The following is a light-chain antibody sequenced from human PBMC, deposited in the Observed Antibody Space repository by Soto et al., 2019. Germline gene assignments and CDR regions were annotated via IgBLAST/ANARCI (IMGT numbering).Light chain of an antibody. CDR1: ASSIAARYD. CDR3: QSYDNSLNEWV. V-gene: IGLV1-40*01. Sequence: QSVLTQPPSVSGAPGQRVTISCTGTASSIAARYDVHWYQQIPGTAPKLHISGNNNRPSGVPDRFSASKSGISASLAITGLQADDEADYYCQSYDNSLNEWVFGGGTQLTVL. CDR2: GNN. J-gene: IGLJ3*02.